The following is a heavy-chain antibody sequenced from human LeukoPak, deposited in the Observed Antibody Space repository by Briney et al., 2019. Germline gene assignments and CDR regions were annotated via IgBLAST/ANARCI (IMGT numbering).Heavy chain of an antibody. CDR3: AKGTGIAAAGPDLAWDY. V-gene: IGHV3-23*01. Sequence: PGGSLRLSCAASGFTFSSYAMSWVRQAPGKGLEWVSAISGSGGSTYYADSVKGRFTISSDNSKNTLYLQMNSLRAEDTAVYYCAKGTGIAAAGPDLAWDYWGQGTLVTVSS. J-gene: IGHJ4*02. CDR1: GFTFSSYA. CDR2: ISGSGGST. D-gene: IGHD6-13*01.